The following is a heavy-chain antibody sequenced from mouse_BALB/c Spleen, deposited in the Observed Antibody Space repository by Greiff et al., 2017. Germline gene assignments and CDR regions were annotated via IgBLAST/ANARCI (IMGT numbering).Heavy chain of an antibody. D-gene: IGHD2-14*01. V-gene: IGHV1S22*01. CDR3: TRAYYRYDVGDYYAMDY. CDR2: IYPGSGST. CDR1: GYTFTSYW. Sequence: LQQPGSELVRPGASVKLSCKASGYTFTSYWMHWVKQRPGQGLEWIGNIYPGSGSTNYDEKFKSKATLTVDTSSSTAYMQLSSLTSEDSAVYYCTRAYYRYDVGDYYAMDYWGQGTSVTVSA. J-gene: IGHJ4*01.